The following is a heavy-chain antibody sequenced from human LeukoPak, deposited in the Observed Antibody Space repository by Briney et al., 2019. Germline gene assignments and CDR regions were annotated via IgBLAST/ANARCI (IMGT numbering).Heavy chain of an antibody. CDR3: ARHEAITARPWFDY. J-gene: IGHJ4*02. CDR2: IYYSGST. V-gene: IGHV4-39*01. Sequence: SETLSLTCTVSGGSISSSSYYWGWVRQPPGKGLEWIGGIYYSGSTYYNPSLKSRVTIFVDTSKNQFSLRLGSVTAADTAVYYCARHEAITARPWFDYWGQGTLVTVSS. D-gene: IGHD6-6*01. CDR1: GGSISSSSYY.